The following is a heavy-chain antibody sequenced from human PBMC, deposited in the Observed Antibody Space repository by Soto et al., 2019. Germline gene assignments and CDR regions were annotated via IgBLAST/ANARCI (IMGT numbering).Heavy chain of an antibody. CDR1: GFTFSSYA. Sequence: GGSLRLSCAASGFTFSSYAMSWVRQAPGKGLEWVSAISGSGGSTYYADSVKGRFTISRDNSKNTLYLQMNSLRAEDTAVYYCAKRGYCSSTSCYDYYYYYYMDVWGKGTTVTVSS. CDR2: ISGSGGST. J-gene: IGHJ6*03. V-gene: IGHV3-23*01. D-gene: IGHD2-2*01. CDR3: AKRGYCSSTSCYDYYYYYYMDV.